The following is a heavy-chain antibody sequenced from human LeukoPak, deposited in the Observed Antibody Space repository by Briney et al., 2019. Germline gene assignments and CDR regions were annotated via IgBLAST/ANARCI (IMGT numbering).Heavy chain of an antibody. J-gene: IGHJ6*03. Sequence: PSETLSLTCTVSGDSMHSYYWSWIRQSPEKGLEWIGRAYSGVNAYYNPSLQSRVTISVDKSNNQFSLDLASVTAADTALYYCAREKSGTLTRAYYYMDVWGKGITVTVSS. D-gene: IGHD1-26*01. CDR2: AYSGVNA. CDR3: AREKSGTLTRAYYYMDV. V-gene: IGHV4-4*07. CDR1: GDSMHSYY.